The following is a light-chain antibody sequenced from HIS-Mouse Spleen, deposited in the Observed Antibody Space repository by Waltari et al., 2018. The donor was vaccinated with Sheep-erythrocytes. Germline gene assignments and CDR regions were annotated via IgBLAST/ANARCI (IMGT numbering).Light chain of an antibody. Sequence: QSALSQPASASGSPGPSITTSCTGTTSDVGCSNLVSWYQPHPGKAPKLMIYEGSKRPSGVSNRFSGSKSGNTASLTISGLQAEDEADYYCCSYAGSSTPWVFGGGTKLTVL. CDR2: EGS. CDR1: TSDVGCSNL. CDR3: CSYAGSSTPWV. V-gene: IGLV2-23*01. J-gene: IGLJ3*02.